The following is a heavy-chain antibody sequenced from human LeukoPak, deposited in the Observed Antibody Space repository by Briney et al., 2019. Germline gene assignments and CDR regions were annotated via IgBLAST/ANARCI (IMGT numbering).Heavy chain of an antibody. CDR2: IRHDGSNK. CDR3: AKEQNSYGSGSYFDY. D-gene: IGHD3-10*01. V-gene: IGHV3-30*02. J-gene: IGHJ4*02. CDR1: GFTFSSYA. Sequence: PGGSLRLSCAAAGFTFSSYAMSWVRQAPGKGLEWVAFIRHDGSNKYYADSVKGRFTISRDNSKNTLYLQMNSLRAEDTAVYYCAKEQNSYGSGSYFDYWGQGTLVTVSS.